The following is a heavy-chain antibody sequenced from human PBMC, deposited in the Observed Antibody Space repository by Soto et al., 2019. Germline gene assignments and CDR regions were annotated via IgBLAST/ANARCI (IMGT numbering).Heavy chain of an antibody. V-gene: IGHV3-23*01. CDR1: GFTFSSYA. CDR3: AKDRGIYYGSGSYYI. J-gene: IGHJ3*02. CDR2: ISASGGST. Sequence: DVELLESGGGLGQPGGSLRLSCAASGFTFSSYAMSWVRQAPGKGLEWVAAISASGGSTNYADSVKGRFAISRDNSKDTMYLRINSLRAEDTAVYYCAKDRGIYYGSGSYYIWGRGTLVTVSS. D-gene: IGHD3-10*01.